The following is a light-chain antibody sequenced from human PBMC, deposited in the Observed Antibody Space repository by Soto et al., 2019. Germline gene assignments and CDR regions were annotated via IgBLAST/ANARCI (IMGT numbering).Light chain of an antibody. CDR3: MQALQTPRT. V-gene: IGKV2-28*01. CDR1: QSLLHSNGYNY. CDR2: SGS. Sequence: DIVMTQSPLSLPVTPGEPASISCRSSQSLLHSNGYNYVNWYLQKPGQSPQLLIYSGSNRAYGVPDKFSGSESGTDFTLKISSVEAEDVGVYYCMQALQTPRTFGQGTKVEIK. J-gene: IGKJ1*01.